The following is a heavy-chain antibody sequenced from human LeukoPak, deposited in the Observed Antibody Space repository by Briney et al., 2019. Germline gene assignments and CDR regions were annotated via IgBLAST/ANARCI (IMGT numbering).Heavy chain of an antibody. V-gene: IGHV4-34*01. CDR3: ASSPPYGSGSYTPPDY. CDR1: YY. Sequence: YYWSWIRQPPGKGLEWIGEINHSGSTNYNPSLKSRVTISVDTSKNQFSLKLSSVTAADTAVYYCASSPPYGSGSYTPPDYWGQGTLVTVSS. CDR2: INHSGST. J-gene: IGHJ4*02. D-gene: IGHD3-10*01.